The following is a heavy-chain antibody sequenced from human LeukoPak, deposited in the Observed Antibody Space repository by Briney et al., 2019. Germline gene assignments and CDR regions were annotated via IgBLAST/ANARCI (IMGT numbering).Heavy chain of an antibody. Sequence: GGSLRLSCAASGFTFSSYWMSWVRQAPEKGLEWVANINQGGSEKYYVDSVRGRFTISRDNTKNSLYLQMNSLRADDTAVYYCARDVTALDSWGQGTLVTVSS. CDR1: GFTFSSYW. J-gene: IGHJ4*02. D-gene: IGHD2-2*01. CDR2: INQGGSEK. CDR3: ARDVTALDS. V-gene: IGHV3-7*01.